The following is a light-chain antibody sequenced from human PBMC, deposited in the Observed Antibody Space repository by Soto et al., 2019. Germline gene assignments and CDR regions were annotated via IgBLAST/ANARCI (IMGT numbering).Light chain of an antibody. V-gene: IGLV2-14*01. Sequence: QSALTQPASVSGSPGQSITISCTGTSSDVGVYNYVSWYQQHPGKAPKLMIYEVSNRPSGVSNRFSGSKSGNTASLTISGLQAEDEADYYCSSYTSSSTLVFGGGTKDTVL. CDR2: EVS. CDR3: SSYTSSSTLV. CDR1: SSDVGVYNY. J-gene: IGLJ3*02.